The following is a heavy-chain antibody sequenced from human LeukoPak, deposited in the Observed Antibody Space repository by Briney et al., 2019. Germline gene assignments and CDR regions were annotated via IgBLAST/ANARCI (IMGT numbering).Heavy chain of an antibody. V-gene: IGHV3-53*01. J-gene: IGHJ4*02. CDR2: LYSDGNT. Sequence: GGSLRLSCAASGFTVITNDMTWVRQAPGKVLQWVSVLYSDGNTKYADSVQGRFTISRDNSKNTLYLEMNSLSPDDTAVYYCARGVEPLAANTLAYWGQGTLVTVSS. CDR3: ARGVEPLAANTLAY. CDR1: GFTVITND. D-gene: IGHD1-14*01.